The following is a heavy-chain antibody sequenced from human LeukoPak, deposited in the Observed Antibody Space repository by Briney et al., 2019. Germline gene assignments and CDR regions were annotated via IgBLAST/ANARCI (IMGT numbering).Heavy chain of an antibody. CDR2: ISWNSGSI. D-gene: IGHD3-22*01. CDR1: GFTFDDYA. Sequence: GGSLRLSCAASGFTFDDYAMHWVRQAPGKGLEWVSGISWNSGSIGYADSVKGRFTISRDNAKNSLYLQMNSLRAEDTAVFYCAKDSSVFHYDSRNLDYWGQGTLVTVSS. J-gene: IGHJ4*02. CDR3: AKDSSVFHYDSRNLDY. V-gene: IGHV3-9*01.